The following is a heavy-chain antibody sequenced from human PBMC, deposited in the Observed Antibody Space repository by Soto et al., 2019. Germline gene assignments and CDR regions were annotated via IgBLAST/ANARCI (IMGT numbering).Heavy chain of an antibody. Sequence: EVQLVESGGGLVQPGGSLRLSCAASGFTFTTYGMKWVRQAPGKGLEWVTDIKQGGSETYYVHSVKGRFTISRDNAKNSLSLQMNSLRAEDTAVYYCARGGWGRYCDLWGRGTLVTVSS. V-gene: IGHV3-7*05. J-gene: IGHJ2*01. D-gene: IGHD2-21*02. CDR2: IKQGGSET. CDR3: ARGGWGRYCDL. CDR1: GFTFTTYG.